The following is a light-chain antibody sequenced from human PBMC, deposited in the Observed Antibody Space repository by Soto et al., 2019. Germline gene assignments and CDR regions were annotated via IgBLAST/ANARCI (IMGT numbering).Light chain of an antibody. V-gene: IGLV2-14*03. CDR3: NSYTTINTTI. Sequence: QSALTQPASVSGSPGQSLTISCTGTSSDVGGHDYVSWYQHHPGKAPKLMIYDVSNRPSGVSNRFSGSKSGNTASLTIYGLQAEDEDDYYCNSYTTINTTIFGGGTKLTVL. J-gene: IGLJ2*01. CDR1: SSDVGGHDY. CDR2: DVS.